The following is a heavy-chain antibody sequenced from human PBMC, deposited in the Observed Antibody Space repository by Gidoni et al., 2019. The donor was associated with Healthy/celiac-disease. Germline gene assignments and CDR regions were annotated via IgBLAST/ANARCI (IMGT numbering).Heavy chain of an antibody. CDR3: AREAPIFGVVIIENWFDP. J-gene: IGHJ5*02. D-gene: IGHD3-3*01. Sequence: QVQLVQSGAEVKKPGASVKVSCKASGYTFTSYGISWVRQVPGQGLEWMGWISAYNGNTNYAQKLQGRVTMTTDTSTSTAYMELRSLRSDDTAVYYCAREAPIFGVVIIENWFDPWGQGTLVTVSS. CDR1: GYTFTSYG. CDR2: ISAYNGNT. V-gene: IGHV1-18*04.